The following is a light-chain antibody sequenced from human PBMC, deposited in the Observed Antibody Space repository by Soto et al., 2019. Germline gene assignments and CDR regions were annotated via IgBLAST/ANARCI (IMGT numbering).Light chain of an antibody. CDR2: GNS. CDR1: SPNIGAHYD. V-gene: IGLV1-40*01. Sequence: SVLTQPPSVSGAPGQRVTISCTGSSPNIGAHYDVHWYQQLPGTAPKLLIYGNSNRPSGVPDRFSGSKSGTSASLAITGLQAEDEADYYCQSYDNSLSVYVFGTGTKVTVL. CDR3: QSYDNSLSVYV. J-gene: IGLJ1*01.